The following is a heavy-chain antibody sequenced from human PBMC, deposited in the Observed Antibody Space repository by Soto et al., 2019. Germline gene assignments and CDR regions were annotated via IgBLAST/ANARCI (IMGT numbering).Heavy chain of an antibody. Sequence: ASVKVSCKASGYTFTSYGISWVRQAPGQGLEWMGWISADSGHTKYAQKLQDRVTITTDTSASTGYMELRSLRSEDTAVYYCGRSVVGATGEILYNAMDVWGQGTTVTVSS. J-gene: IGHJ6*02. CDR1: GYTFTSYG. CDR3: GRSVVGATGEILYNAMDV. D-gene: IGHD1-26*01. V-gene: IGHV1-18*01. CDR2: ISADSGHT.